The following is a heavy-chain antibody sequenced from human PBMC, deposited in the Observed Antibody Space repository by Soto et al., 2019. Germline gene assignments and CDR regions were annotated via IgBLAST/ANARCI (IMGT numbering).Heavy chain of an antibody. J-gene: IGHJ6*02. CDR1: GFTFSSYG. D-gene: IGHD1-1*01. CDR3: AKNWDNGNYYYYGMDV. Sequence: GGSLRLSCAASGFTFSSYGMYWVRQAPGKGLEWVALISYDGSNKYYADSVKGRFTISRDKSKNTLFLQMNSLRAEDTAVYYCAKNWDNGNYYYYGMDVWGQGTTVTVSS. V-gene: IGHV3-30*18. CDR2: ISYDGSNK.